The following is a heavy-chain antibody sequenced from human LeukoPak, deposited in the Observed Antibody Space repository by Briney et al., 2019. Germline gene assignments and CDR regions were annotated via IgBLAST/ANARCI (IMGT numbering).Heavy chain of an antibody. CDR2: ISGSGGST. D-gene: IGHD6-19*01. J-gene: IGHJ4*02. CDR3: AKDHQWLVFKRYYFDY. Sequence: GGSLRLSCAASGFTFSSYAMSWVRRAPGKGLEWVSAISGSGGSTYYADSVKGRFAISRDNSKNTLYLQMNSLRAEDTAVYYCAKDHQWLVFKRYYFDYWGQGTLVTVSA. V-gene: IGHV3-23*01. CDR1: GFTFSSYA.